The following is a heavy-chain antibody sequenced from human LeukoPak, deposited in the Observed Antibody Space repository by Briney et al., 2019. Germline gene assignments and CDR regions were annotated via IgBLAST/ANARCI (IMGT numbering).Heavy chain of an antibody. CDR1: GGSFSGYY. D-gene: IGHD6-13*01. J-gene: IGHJ5*02. CDR3: ARHGGSSLP. V-gene: IGHV4-34*01. Sequence: SETLSLTCAVYGGSFSGYYWSWIRQPPGKGLEWIGEINHSGSTNYNPSLKSRVTISVDTPKNQFSLKLSSVTAADTAVYYCARHGGSSLPWGQGTLVTVSS. CDR2: INHSGST.